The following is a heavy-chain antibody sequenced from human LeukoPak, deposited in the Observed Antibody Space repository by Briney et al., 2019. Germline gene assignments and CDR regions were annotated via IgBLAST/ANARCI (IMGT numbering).Heavy chain of an antibody. D-gene: IGHD2-21*02. CDR2: INPNSGGT. CDR3: ARDRVTSTTFQYDWFDP. J-gene: IGHJ5*02. V-gene: IGHV1-2*02. Sequence: ASVKVSCKASGYTFIGYYMHWVRQAPGQGLEWMGWINPNSGGTNYAQKFQGRVTMTRDTSISTAYMELSRLRSDDTAVYYCARDRVTSTTFQYDWFDPWGQGTLVTVSS. CDR1: GYTFIGYY.